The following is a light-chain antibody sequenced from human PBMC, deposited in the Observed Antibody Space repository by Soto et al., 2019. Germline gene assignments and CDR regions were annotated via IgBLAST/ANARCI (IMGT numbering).Light chain of an antibody. V-gene: IGKV3-20*01. CDR2: GGS. CDR3: QAWT. J-gene: IGKJ1*01. Sequence: EIVLTQSPGTLSLSPGERATLSCRASQSVSSNYLAWYQQNPGQAPRLLIYGGSSRATGIPDRFSGSGSGTDFTLTISRLEPEDFAVCYCQAWTFGQGTKVEMK. CDR1: QSVSSNY.